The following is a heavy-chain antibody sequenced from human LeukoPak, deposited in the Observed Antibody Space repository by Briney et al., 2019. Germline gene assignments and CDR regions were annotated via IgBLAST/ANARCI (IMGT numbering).Heavy chain of an antibody. Sequence: SEALSLTCAVYGGSFSGYYWSWIRQPAGKGLEWIGRIYTSGSTNYNPSLKSRVTISVDTSKNQFSLKLSSATAADTAVYYCASESGIAVAGDAFDIWGQGTMVTVSS. CDR2: IYTSGST. J-gene: IGHJ3*02. CDR3: ASESGIAVAGDAFDI. CDR1: GGSFSGYY. D-gene: IGHD6-19*01. V-gene: IGHV4-59*10.